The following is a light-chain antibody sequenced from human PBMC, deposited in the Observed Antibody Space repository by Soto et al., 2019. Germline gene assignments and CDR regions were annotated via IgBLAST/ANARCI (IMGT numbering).Light chain of an antibody. V-gene: IGKV3-20*01. CDR1: QSISSDY. Sequence: VLTQSPDTLSLSPGERASLSCRASQSISSDYVVWYQQKPGQAPRLLIYGASSRATGIPDRFSGSGSGTYFTLTINRLEPEDFAVYYSQHYGNSLPADTVGPQTKVDIK. J-gene: IGKJ3*01. CDR3: QHYGNSLPADT. CDR2: GAS.